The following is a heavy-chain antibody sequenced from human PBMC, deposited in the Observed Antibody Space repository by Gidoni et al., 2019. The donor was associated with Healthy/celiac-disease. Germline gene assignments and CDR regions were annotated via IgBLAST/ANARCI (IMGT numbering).Heavy chain of an antibody. D-gene: IGHD2-8*01. V-gene: IGHV3-15*01. CDR3: TTDLGAGVDIYYYYGMDV. CDR1: GFTFSNAW. CDR2: IKSKTDGGTT. J-gene: IGHJ6*02. Sequence: EVQLVESGGGLVKPGGSLRLSCAASGFTFSNAWMRWVRQAPGKGLEWVGRIKSKTDGGTTDYAAPVKGRFTISRDDSKNTLYLQMNSLKTEDTAVYYCTTDLGAGVDIYYYYGMDVWGQGTTVTVSS.